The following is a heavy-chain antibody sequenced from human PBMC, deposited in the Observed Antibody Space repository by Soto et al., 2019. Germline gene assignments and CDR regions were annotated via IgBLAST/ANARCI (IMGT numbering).Heavy chain of an antibody. D-gene: IGHD1-1*01. CDR2: ISDRGDTT. CDR1: GFSISNYA. V-gene: IGHV3-23*01. J-gene: IGHJ4*02. Sequence: GGSLRLSCAASGFSISNYAMSWVRQVPGKGLEWVSAISDRGDTTHYADSVKGRFTISRDTSKNTLYLQMNALRAEDTAVYYCAKDKPGTTSFDYWGQGTLVTVSS. CDR3: AKDKPGTTSFDY.